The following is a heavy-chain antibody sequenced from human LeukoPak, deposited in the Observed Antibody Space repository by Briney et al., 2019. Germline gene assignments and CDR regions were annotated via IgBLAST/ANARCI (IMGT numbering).Heavy chain of an antibody. D-gene: IGHD6-19*01. CDR3: VKERSSGWPFDY. CDR1: GFTFSSYA. J-gene: IGHJ4*02. Sequence: GGSLRLSCAASGFTFSSYAMSWVRQAPGKGLEWVSAISGSGDSTYYADSVKGRFTISRDNSKNTLYLQMSSLRAEDTAVYYCVKERSSGWPFDYWGPGTLVTVSS. CDR2: ISGSGDST. V-gene: IGHV3-23*01.